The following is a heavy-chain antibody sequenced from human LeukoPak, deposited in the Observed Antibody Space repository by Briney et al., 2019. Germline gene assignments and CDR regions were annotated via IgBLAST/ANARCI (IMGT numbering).Heavy chain of an antibody. V-gene: IGHV4-30-2*01. CDR3: ARARVRGSYYPLYFDY. J-gene: IGHJ4*02. Sequence: SETLSLTCTVSGGSISSGGYYWSWIRQHPGKGLEWIGYIYHSGSTYYNPSLKSRVTISVDRSKNQSSLKLSSVTAADTAVYYCARARVRGSYYPLYFDYWGQGTLVTVSS. CDR2: IYHSGST. CDR1: GGSISSGGYY. D-gene: IGHD1-26*01.